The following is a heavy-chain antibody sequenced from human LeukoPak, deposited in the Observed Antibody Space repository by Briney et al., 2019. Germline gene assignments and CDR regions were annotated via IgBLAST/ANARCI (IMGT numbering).Heavy chain of an antibody. CDR3: ARVLPAGNCFDD. Sequence: GGSLRLFCAASGLSVTSNYMSWVRQAPGKGLEWVSVIYSGGSTYYADSVTGRFTISRDNSKNTLYLQMNSLRAEDTAVYYCARVLPAGNCFDDWGQGILVTVSS. CDR2: IYSGGST. J-gene: IGHJ4*02. D-gene: IGHD4-23*01. CDR1: GLSVTSNY. V-gene: IGHV3-53*01.